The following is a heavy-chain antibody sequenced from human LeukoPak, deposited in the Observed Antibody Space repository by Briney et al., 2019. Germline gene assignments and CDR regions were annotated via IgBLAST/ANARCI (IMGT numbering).Heavy chain of an antibody. CDR3: ARVPRIAVAGTSDY. CDR2: IYYSGST. V-gene: IGHV4-39*07. CDR1: GGSISSSSYY. Sequence: PSETLSLTCTVSGGSISSSSYYWGWIRQPPGKGLEWIGSIYYSGSTYYNPSLKSRVTISVDTSKNQFSLKLSSVTAADTAVYYCARVPRIAVAGTSDYWGQGTLVTVSS. D-gene: IGHD6-19*01. J-gene: IGHJ4*02.